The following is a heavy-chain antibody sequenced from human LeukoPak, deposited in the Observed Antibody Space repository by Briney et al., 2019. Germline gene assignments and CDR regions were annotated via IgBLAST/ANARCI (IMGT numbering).Heavy chain of an antibody. CDR2: IYTSGST. V-gene: IGHV4-61*02. CDR3: ARGEVYYDSSGYYLDY. J-gene: IGHJ4*02. Sequence: SETLSLTCTVSGGSISSGSYYWSWIRQPAGKGLEGIGRIYTSGSTNYNPSLKSRVTISVDTSKNQFSLKLSSVTAADTAVYYCARGEVYYDSSGYYLDYWGQGTLVTVSS. CDR1: GGSISSGSYY. D-gene: IGHD3-22*01.